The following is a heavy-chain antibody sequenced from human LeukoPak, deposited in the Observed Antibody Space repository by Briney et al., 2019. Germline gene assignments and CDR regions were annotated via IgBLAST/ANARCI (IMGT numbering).Heavy chain of an antibody. J-gene: IGHJ4*02. D-gene: IGHD1-26*01. V-gene: IGHV4-59*08. CDR2: IYYSGST. CDR3: ATTMSGSYGYNPFDY. CDR1: GGSISSYY. Sequence: SETLSLTCTVSGGSISSYYWSWIRQPPGKGLEWIGYIYYSGSTNYNPSLKSRVTISVDTSKNQFSLKLSSVTATDTAVYYCATTMSGSYGYNPFDYWGQGTLVTVSS.